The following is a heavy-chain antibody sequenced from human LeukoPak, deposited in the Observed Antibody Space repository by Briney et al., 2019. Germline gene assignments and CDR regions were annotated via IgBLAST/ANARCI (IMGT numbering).Heavy chain of an antibody. Sequence: PGGSLRLSCAASGFTFSNAWMSWVRRAPGKGLEWVGRIKSKTDGGTTDYAAPVKGGFTISRDDSKNTLYLQMNSLKTEDTAVYYCTTFGYGGSYLAWGQGTLVTVSS. J-gene: IGHJ5*02. CDR2: IKSKTDGGTT. CDR3: TTFGYGGSYLA. CDR1: GFTFSNAW. V-gene: IGHV3-15*01. D-gene: IGHD1-26*01.